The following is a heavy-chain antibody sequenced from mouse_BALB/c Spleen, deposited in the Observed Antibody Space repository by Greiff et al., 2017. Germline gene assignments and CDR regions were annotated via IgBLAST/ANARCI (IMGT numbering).Heavy chain of an antibody. D-gene: IGHD2-2*01. CDR3: AREEDLLWLRRGFAY. V-gene: IGHV3-2*02. Sequence: EVQLQQSGPGLVKPSQSLSLTCTVTGYSITSDYAWNWIRQFPGNKLEWMGYISYSGSTSYNPSLKSRISITRDTSKNQFFLQLNSVTTEDTATYYCAREEDLLWLRRGFAYWGQGTLVTVSA. CDR2: ISYSGST. CDR1: GYSITSDYA. J-gene: IGHJ3*01.